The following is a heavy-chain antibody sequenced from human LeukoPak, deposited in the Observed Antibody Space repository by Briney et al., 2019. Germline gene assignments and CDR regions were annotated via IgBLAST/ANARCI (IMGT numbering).Heavy chain of an antibody. CDR3: ARGPDYNILTGWRKTYNAFDI. J-gene: IGHJ3*02. CDR2: ISGTGSYK. V-gene: IGHV3-21*01. Sequence: GGSLRLSCAASGFTFSRYSMNWVRQAPGKGLEWVSSISGTGSYKYYADSVKGRFTISRDNAKNSLYLQMNSLRAEDTAVYYCARGPDYNILTGWRKTYNAFDIWGQGTMVSVSS. D-gene: IGHD3-9*01. CDR1: GFTFSRYS.